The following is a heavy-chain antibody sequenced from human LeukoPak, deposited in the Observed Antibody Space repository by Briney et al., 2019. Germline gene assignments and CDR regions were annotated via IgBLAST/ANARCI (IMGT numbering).Heavy chain of an antibody. CDR3: ARAYMTTVTTFDY. D-gene: IGHD4-17*01. Sequence: ASVKVSCKASGYTFTGYYMHWVRQAPGQGLEWMGRINPNSGGTNYAQKFQGRVTMTRDTSISTAYMELGRLRSDDTAVYYCARAYMTTVTTFDYWGQGTLVTVSS. V-gene: IGHV1-2*06. CDR2: INPNSGGT. J-gene: IGHJ4*02. CDR1: GYTFTGYY.